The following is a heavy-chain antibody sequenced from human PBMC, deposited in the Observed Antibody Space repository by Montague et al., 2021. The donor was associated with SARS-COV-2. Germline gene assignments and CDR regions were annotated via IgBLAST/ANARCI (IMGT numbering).Heavy chain of an antibody. V-gene: IGHV4-34*01. CDR2: INQSGST. Sequence: SATLSLTCAVYGGSFSGYYWSWIRKPPGKGQEWMGEINQSGSTNXNPSLKSRVTLSVYTSKKQFSLKLSPLTAADTAVYYCARVAGGYYHDSSAYFDYWGQGSLVTVSS. J-gene: IGHJ4*02. CDR1: GGSFSGYY. CDR3: ARVAGGYYHDSSAYFDY. D-gene: IGHD3-22*01.